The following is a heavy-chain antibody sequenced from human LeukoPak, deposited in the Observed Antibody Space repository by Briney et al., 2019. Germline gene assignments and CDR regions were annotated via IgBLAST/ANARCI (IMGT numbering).Heavy chain of an antibody. CDR3: ARRPIVGATSWFDP. CDR2: ISAYNGNT. V-gene: IGHV1-18*01. Sequence: GASVKVSCKASGYTFTSYGISWVRQAPGQGLEWTGWISAYNGNTNYAQKLQGRVTMTTDTSTSTAYMELRSLRSDDTAVYYCARRPIVGATSWFDPWGQGTLVTVSS. CDR1: GYTFTSYG. J-gene: IGHJ5*02. D-gene: IGHD1-26*01.